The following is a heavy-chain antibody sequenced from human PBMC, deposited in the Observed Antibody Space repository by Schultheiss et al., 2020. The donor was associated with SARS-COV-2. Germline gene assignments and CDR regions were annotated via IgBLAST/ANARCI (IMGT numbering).Heavy chain of an antibody. CDR1: GGSFSGYY. CDR3: ATWLPKVQFEC. J-gene: IGHJ4*02. CDR2: IYSGGST. V-gene: IGHV3-53*01. Sequence: ETLSLTCAVYGGSFSGYYWSWIRQPPGKGLEWVSVIYSGGSTYCAESVKGRFTISRDNSKNTLYLQMNGLRAEDTAIYFCATWLPKVQFECWGQGSLVTVSS. D-gene: IGHD3-22*01.